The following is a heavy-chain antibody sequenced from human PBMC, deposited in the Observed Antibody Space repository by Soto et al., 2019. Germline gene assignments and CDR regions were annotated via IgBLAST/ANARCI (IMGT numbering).Heavy chain of an antibody. V-gene: IGHV1-8*01. CDR3: ARGSFNSGWYWSDY. CDR2: MNRNSGNT. Sequence: QVQLVQSGAEVKKPGASVKVSCKASGYTFTSYDINWVRQATGHGLEWMGWMNRNSGNTGYAQKFQGRVTMTMNTSISTAYMELSSLRSEDTAVYYCARGSFNSGWYWSDYWGQGTLVTVSS. CDR1: GYTFTSYD. J-gene: IGHJ4*02. D-gene: IGHD6-19*01.